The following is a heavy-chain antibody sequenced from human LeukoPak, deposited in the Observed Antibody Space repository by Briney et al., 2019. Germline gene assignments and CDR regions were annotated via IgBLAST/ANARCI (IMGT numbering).Heavy chain of an antibody. CDR1: GYTFTSYD. CDR2: MNPNSGNT. V-gene: IGHV1-8*03. Sequence: ASVKVSCKASGYTFTSYDINWVRQATGQGLEWMGWMNPNSGNTGYAQKFQGRVTITRNTSISTAYMELSSLRSEDTAVYYCARAGSSSSDNWFDPWGQGTLVTVSS. D-gene: IGHD6-6*01. CDR3: ARAGSSSSDNWFDP. J-gene: IGHJ5*02.